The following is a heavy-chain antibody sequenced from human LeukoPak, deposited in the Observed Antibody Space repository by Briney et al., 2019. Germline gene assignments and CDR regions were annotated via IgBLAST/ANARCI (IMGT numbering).Heavy chain of an antibody. CDR1: GFTFSSYA. V-gene: IGHV3-23*01. J-gene: IGHJ4*02. CDR2: ISGSGGST. D-gene: IGHD6-13*01. Sequence: SGGSLRLSCAASGFTFSSYAMSWVRQAPGKGLEWVSAISGSGGSTYYADSVKGRFTISRDNSKNTLYLQMNSLRAEDTAVYYCAKLTRSSSWYGVFDYWGQGTLVTVSS. CDR3: AKLTRSSSWYGVFDY.